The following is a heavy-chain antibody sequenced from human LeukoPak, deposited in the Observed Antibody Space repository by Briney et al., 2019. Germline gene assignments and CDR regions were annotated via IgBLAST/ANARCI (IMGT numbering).Heavy chain of an antibody. Sequence: PGGSLRLSCAASGFTFSSYSMNWVRQAPGKGLEWVSYISSSSSTIYYADSVKGRFTISRDNAKNSLYLQMNSLRAEDTAVYYCARDRFIRSDIVVVPVAIRGSGWFDPWGQGTLVTVSS. J-gene: IGHJ5*02. V-gene: IGHV3-48*01. CDR1: GFTFSSYS. D-gene: IGHD2-2*02. CDR3: ARDRFIRSDIVVVPVAIRGSGWFDP. CDR2: ISSSSSTI.